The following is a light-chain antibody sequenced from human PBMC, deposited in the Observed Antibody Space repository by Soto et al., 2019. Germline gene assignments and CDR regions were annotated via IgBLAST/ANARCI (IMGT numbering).Light chain of an antibody. V-gene: IGLV2-8*01. Sequence: QSALTQPPSASGSPGQSVTISCTGTSSDVGFYNYVSWYQQHPGRAPKLMIYEVSKRPSGVPDRFSGSKSGNTASLTVSGLQSEDEAEYYCSSYAGTNKLGLFGGGTKLTVL. J-gene: IGLJ2*01. CDR3: SSYAGTNKLGL. CDR2: EVS. CDR1: SSDVGFYNY.